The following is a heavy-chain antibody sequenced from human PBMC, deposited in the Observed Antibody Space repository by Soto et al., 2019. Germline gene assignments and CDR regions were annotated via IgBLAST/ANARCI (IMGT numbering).Heavy chain of an antibody. V-gene: IGHV2-5*02. Sequence: QITLKESGPTLVKPTQTLTLTCTFSGFSLSTSGVGVGWIRQPPGKALEWLVFIYWDDDKRYSPSLSSRLTITKETSKHQVVLTRTNMDPVETATYYCAQRGEYNSDWNGGYLNCRGQGTLVTVSS. D-gene: IGHD6-19*01. CDR3: AQRGEYNSDWNGGYLNC. CDR2: IYWDDDK. J-gene: IGHJ4*02. CDR1: GFSLSTSGVG.